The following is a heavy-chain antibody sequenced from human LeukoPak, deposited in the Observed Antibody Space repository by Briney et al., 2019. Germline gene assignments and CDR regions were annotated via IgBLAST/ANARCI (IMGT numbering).Heavy chain of an antibody. J-gene: IGHJ4*02. CDR3: ARARSRASTWYWDH. CDR1: GYTFTDYG. Sequence: ASVKVSCKASGYTFTDYGINWVRQAPGQGPEWMGWISTLYGNKNFAQKFQGRVTMTSDTSTSTAYLELASLTSDDSAIYYCARARSRASTWYWDHWGQGTLVTVSS. V-gene: IGHV1-18*01. CDR2: ISTLYGNK. D-gene: IGHD2-8*02.